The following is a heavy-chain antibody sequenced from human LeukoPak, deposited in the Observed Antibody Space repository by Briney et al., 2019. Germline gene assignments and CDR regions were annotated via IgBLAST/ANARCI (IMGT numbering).Heavy chain of an antibody. J-gene: IGHJ4*02. D-gene: IGHD5-24*01. Sequence: PSETLSLTCAVYGGSLSGYYWSWIRQPPGKGLEWIGEINHSGSTNYNPSLKSRVTISVDTSKNQFSLKLSSVTAADTAVYYCARGSSRDGYNWQDYWGQGTLVTVSS. CDR3: ARGSSRDGYNWQDY. V-gene: IGHV4-34*01. CDR2: INHSGST. CDR1: GGSLSGYY.